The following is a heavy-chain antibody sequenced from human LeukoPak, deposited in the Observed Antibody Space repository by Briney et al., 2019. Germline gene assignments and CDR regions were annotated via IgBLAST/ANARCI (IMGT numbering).Heavy chain of an antibody. D-gene: IGHD5-24*01. J-gene: IGHJ4*02. CDR2: IYPGGSET. V-gene: IGHV5-51*04. CDR3: ARASRDGYNQNFDH. CDR1: GYSFSSYW. Sequence: GASLKISCQGLGYSFSSYWNAWVRQRPGKGLEWMGIIYPGGSETRYDPSFQGQVTISADRPTSTAYLQWSSLRASDTAMYYCARASRDGYNQNFDHWGQGTLVTVSS.